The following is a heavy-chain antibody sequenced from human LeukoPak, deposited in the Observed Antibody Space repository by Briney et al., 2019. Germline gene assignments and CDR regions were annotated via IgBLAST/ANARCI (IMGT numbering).Heavy chain of an antibody. D-gene: IGHD6-19*01. J-gene: IGHJ4*02. CDR3: ARAVSGRFDY. V-gene: IGHV4-59*08. CDR2: IYYSGST. CDR1: GGSMSPYH. Sequence: SETLSLTCTVSGGSMSPYHWGWIRQPPGKGLEWTGYIYYSGSTNYNPSLKSRVTISVDASKNQFSLKLSSVTAADTAIYYCARAVSGRFDYWGQGTLVTVSS.